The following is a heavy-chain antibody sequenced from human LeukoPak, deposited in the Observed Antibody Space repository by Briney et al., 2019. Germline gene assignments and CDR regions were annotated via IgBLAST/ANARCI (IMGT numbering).Heavy chain of an antibody. CDR1: GYTFTSYD. V-gene: IGHV1-8*03. J-gene: IGHJ6*03. CDR3: ARGCSSSSYIYYYYYMDV. CDR2: MNPNSGNT. D-gene: IGHD6-6*01. Sequence: ASVKVSCKASGYTFTSYDIDWVRQATGQGLEWIGWMNPNSGNTGYAQKFQGRVTIIRNTSISTAYMELSSLRSEDTAVYYCARGCSSSSYIYYYYYMDVWGKGTTVTVSS.